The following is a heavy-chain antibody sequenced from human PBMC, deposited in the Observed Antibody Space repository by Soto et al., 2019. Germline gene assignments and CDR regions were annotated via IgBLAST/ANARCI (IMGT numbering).Heavy chain of an antibody. CDR1: GFTFSSYW. D-gene: IGHD2-15*01. Sequence: PGGSLRLSCAASGFTFSSYWMHWVRQAPGKGLVWVSRINSDGSSTSYADSVKGRFTISRDNAKNTLYLQMNRLRAEDTAVYYCARVYCSGGSYYHLDYWGQGTLVTVSS. CDR3: ARVYCSGGSYYHLDY. J-gene: IGHJ4*02. CDR2: INSDGSST. V-gene: IGHV3-74*01.